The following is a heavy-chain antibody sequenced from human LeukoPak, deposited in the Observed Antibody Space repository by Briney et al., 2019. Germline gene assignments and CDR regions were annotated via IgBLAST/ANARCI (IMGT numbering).Heavy chain of an antibody. Sequence: GRSLRLSCAASGFTFSSYGMHWVRQAPGKGLEGVAVISYDGSNKYYADSVKGRFTISRDNSKNTLYLQMNSLRAEDTAVYYCAKDPGLLWFGEYAFDIWGQGTMVTVSS. CDR3: AKDPGLLWFGEYAFDI. V-gene: IGHV3-30*18. CDR2: ISYDGSNK. D-gene: IGHD3-10*01. J-gene: IGHJ3*02. CDR1: GFTFSSYG.